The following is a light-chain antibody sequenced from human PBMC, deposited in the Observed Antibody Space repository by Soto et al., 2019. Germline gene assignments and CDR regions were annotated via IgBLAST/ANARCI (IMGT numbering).Light chain of an antibody. V-gene: IGLV2-14*01. CDR3: SSFTSNYFYV. CDR1: SSDIGDSNF. Sequence: QSALAQPASVSGSPGQSITISCTGTSSDIGDSNFVSWYQHHPGKAPKLLIYDVSDRPSRISSRFSGSKSANTASLTISGLQAEDEADYYCSSFTSNYFYVFGPGTKVTVL. CDR2: DVS. J-gene: IGLJ1*01.